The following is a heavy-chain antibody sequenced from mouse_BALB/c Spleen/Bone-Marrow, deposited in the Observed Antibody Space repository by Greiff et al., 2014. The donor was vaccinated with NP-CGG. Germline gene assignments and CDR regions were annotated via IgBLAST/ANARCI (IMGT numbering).Heavy chain of an antibody. J-gene: IGHJ2*01. CDR1: GFNIKDTY. CDR2: IDPANGNT. V-gene: IGHV14-3*02. Sequence: VQLKESGAELVKPGASVKLSCTASGFNIKDTYMHWVKQRPEQGLEWIGRIDPANGNTKYDPKFQGKATITADTSSNTAYLQLSSLTSEDTAVYYCARYYYGYYFDYCGQGTTLTVSS. D-gene: IGHD1-2*01. CDR3: ARYYYGYYFDY.